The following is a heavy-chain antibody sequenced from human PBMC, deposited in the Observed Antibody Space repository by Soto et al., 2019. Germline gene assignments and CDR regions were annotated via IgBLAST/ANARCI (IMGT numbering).Heavy chain of an antibody. D-gene: IGHD1-20*01. CDR1: GYTFSTSG. J-gene: IGHJ1*01. Sequence: ASVKVSCNTSGYTFSTSGISWVRQAPGHGLEWVGWIRPDNGNRKSAQRLQGRVTLTTDTSASTAYMELRSLTSDDTAMYYCARDTESNRYNDWGQGTLVTVSS. CDR2: IRPDNGNR. V-gene: IGHV1-18*01. CDR3: ARDTESNRYND.